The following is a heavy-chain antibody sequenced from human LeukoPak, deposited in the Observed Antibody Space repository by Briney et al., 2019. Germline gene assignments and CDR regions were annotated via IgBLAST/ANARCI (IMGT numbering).Heavy chain of an antibody. CDR1: GYGFTTYW. J-gene: IGHJ4*02. Sequence: GESLRISCKGSGYGFTTYWISWVRQMPGKGLEWMGRIAPSDPYTYYSPSFQGHVPISADKSINTAYLQWTSLRASDTAMYYCARRLASCGGDCYSFDYWGQGTLVTVSS. CDR2: IAPSDPYT. D-gene: IGHD2-21*02. CDR3: ARRLASCGGDCYSFDY. V-gene: IGHV5-10-1*01.